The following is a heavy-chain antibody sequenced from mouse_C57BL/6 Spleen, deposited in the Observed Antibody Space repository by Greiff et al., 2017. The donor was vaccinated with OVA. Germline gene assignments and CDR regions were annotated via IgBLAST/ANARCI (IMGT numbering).Heavy chain of an antibody. CDR3: ARSVITTVVATGYFDV. CDR1: GYTFTSYG. Sequence: VQLVESGAELARPGASVKLSCKASGYTFTSYGISWVKQRTGQGLEWIGEIYPRSGNTYYNEKFKGKATLTADKSSSTAYMELRSLTSEDSAVYFCARSVITTVVATGYFDVWGTGTTVTVSS. D-gene: IGHD1-1*01. CDR2: IYPRSGNT. J-gene: IGHJ1*03. V-gene: IGHV1-81*01.